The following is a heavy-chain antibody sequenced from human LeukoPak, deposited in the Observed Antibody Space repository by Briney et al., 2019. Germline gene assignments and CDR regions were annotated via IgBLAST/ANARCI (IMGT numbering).Heavy chain of an antibody. CDR3: ARGHKDFWSGYPLYYYYYYMDV. J-gene: IGHJ6*03. CDR2: TIPIFGTA. V-gene: IGHV1-69*13. Sequence: SVKVSCKASGGTFSSYAISWVRQAPGQGLEWMGGTIPIFGTANYAQKFQGRVTITADESTSTAYMELSSLRSEDTAVYYCARGHKDFWSGYPLYYYYYYMDVWGKGTTVTVSS. CDR1: GGTFSSYA. D-gene: IGHD3-3*01.